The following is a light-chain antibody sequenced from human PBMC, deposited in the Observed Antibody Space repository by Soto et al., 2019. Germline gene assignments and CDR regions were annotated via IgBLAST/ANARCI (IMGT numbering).Light chain of an antibody. CDR3: QQTYSSPWT. CDR2: ETS. CDR1: QSIDNN. Sequence: DIQMTQSPSSLSASVGDRLTITCRASQSIDNNLNWYQQKPGKAPKLLIYETSILQSGVPSRFSGSGSGAEFTLTITILQPEDFATYSCQQTYSSPWTFGQGTKVAIK. V-gene: IGKV1-39*01. J-gene: IGKJ1*01.